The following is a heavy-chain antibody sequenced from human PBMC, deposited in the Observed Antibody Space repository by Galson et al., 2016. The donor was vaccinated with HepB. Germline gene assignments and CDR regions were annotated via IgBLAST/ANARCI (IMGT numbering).Heavy chain of an antibody. Sequence: TLSLTCTVSGGSISSGGYYWSWIRQHPGKGLEWIGYISYSGSTYFSPSLKSRVTISVDTSKNQFSLKLSSVTAADTAVYYCARVLYSHGYMAGVFDYWGQGTLVTVSS. CDR2: ISYSGST. CDR3: ARVLYSHGYMAGVFDY. J-gene: IGHJ4*02. CDR1: GGSISSGGYY. D-gene: IGHD5-18*01. V-gene: IGHV4-31*03.